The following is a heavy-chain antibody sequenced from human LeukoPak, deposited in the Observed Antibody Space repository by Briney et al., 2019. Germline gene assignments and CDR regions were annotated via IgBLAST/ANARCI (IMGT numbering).Heavy chain of an antibody. D-gene: IGHD2-15*01. CDR3: ATHSGGSYNIYYYYMDV. CDR2: IIPIFGTA. V-gene: IGHV1-69*13. J-gene: IGHJ6*03. Sequence: GASVKVSCKASGGTFSSYAISWVRQAPGQGLEWMGGIIPIFGTANYAQKFQGRVTITADESTSTAYMELSSLRSEDTAVYYCATHSGGSYNIYYYYMDVWGKGTTVTTSS. CDR1: GGTFSSYA.